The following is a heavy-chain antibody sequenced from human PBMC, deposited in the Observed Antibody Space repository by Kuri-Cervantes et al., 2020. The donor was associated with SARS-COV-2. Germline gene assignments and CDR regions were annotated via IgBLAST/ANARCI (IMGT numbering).Heavy chain of an antibody. D-gene: IGHD2-2*02. CDR3: AKDLVGCWGSSRCYRPAYYYMDV. CDR1: GFTFSSYG. V-gene: IGHV3-30*02. Sequence: GGSLRLSCAASGFTFSSYGMHWVRQAPGKGLEWVAFIRYDGSNKYYADSVKGRFTISRDNSKNTLYLQMNSLRADDTAIYYCAKDLVGCWGSSRCYRPAYYYMDVWGKGTTVTVSS. J-gene: IGHJ6*03. CDR2: IRYDGSNK.